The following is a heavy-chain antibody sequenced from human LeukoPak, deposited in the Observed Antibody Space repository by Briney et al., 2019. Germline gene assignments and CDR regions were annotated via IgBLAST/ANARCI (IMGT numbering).Heavy chain of an antibody. Sequence: PSETLSLTCTVSGGSISSSSYYWGWIRQPPGNGLEWIGRIYYSGSTYYKPSLKSRVTISVDTSKNQFSLKLSSVTAADTAVYYCARGAAAGPSRFDPWGQGTLVTVSS. V-gene: IGHV4-39*01. J-gene: IGHJ5*02. CDR3: ARGAAAGPSRFDP. CDR1: GGSISSSSYY. CDR2: IYYSGST. D-gene: IGHD6-13*01.